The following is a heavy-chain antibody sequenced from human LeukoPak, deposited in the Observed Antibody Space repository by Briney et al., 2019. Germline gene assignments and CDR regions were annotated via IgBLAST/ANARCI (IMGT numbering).Heavy chain of an antibody. D-gene: IGHD3-10*01. CDR1: GGSVSSGSYY. CDR2: IYYSGST. J-gene: IGHJ4*02. CDR3: ASDQAYGSGSLV. V-gene: IGHV4-61*01. Sequence: SETLSLTCTVSGGSVSSGSYYWRWIRQPPGKGLEWIVYIYYSGSTNNNPSLKSRVTISVDTSKNQFSLKLSSVTAADTAVYYCASDQAYGSGSLVGGQGTLVTVSS.